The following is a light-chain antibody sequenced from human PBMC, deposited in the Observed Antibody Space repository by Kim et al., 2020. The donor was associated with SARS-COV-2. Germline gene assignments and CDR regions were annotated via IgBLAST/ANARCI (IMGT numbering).Light chain of an antibody. Sequence: PRERATLSCRASQSVSSNVAWYQQKPGQAPRLLIYGASTRATGIPARFSGSGSGTEFTLTISSLQSEDFAVYYCQQYNNWPPWTFGQGTKVEIK. CDR1: QSVSSN. CDR2: GAS. CDR3: QQYNNWPPWT. J-gene: IGKJ1*01. V-gene: IGKV3-15*01.